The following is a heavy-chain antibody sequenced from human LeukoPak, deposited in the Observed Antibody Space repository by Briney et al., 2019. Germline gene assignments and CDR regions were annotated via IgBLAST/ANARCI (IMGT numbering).Heavy chain of an antibody. CDR2: INPSGGST. CDR1: GYTFTSYY. Sequence: GASVKVSCKASGYTFTSYYMHWVRQAPGQGLEWMGIINPSGGSTSYAQKFQGRVTMTRDTSTSTVYMELSSLRSEDTAVYYCARDPMGQLERLNFDYWGQGTLVTVSS. CDR3: ARDPMGQLERLNFDY. D-gene: IGHD1-1*01. J-gene: IGHJ4*02. V-gene: IGHV1-46*01.